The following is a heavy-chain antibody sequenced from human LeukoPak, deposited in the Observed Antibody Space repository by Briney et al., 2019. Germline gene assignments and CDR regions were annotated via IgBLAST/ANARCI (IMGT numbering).Heavy chain of an antibody. CDR1: GFTLSSYS. V-gene: IGHV3-21*01. CDR2: ISSSSSYI. J-gene: IGHJ4*02. Sequence: PGGSLRLSCAASGFTLSSYSMNWVRQAPRKGLEWVSSISSSSSYIYYADSVKGRFTISRDNAKNSLYLQMNSLRAEDTAVYYCARERYSSSWFDYWGQGTLVTVSS. CDR3: ARERYSSSWFDY. D-gene: IGHD6-13*01.